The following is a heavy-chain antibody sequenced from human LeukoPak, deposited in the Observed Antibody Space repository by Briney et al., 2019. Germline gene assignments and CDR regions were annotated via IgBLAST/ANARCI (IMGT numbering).Heavy chain of an antibody. J-gene: IGHJ4*02. D-gene: IGHD3-10*01. CDR1: GGSISNYY. CDR3: TRDQFGSGNFDY. CDR2: IYYSGST. Sequence: SETLSVTCTVSGGSISNYYWSWSRQPPGKGLEWIGYIYYSGSTNYNPSLKSRVTISVDTSKNQFCLKLSSVTAADTAVYYCTRDQFGSGNFDYWGQGTLVTVSS. V-gene: IGHV4-59*01.